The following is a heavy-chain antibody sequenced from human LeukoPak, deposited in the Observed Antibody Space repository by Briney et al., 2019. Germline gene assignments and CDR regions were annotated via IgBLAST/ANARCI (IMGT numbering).Heavy chain of an antibody. CDR1: GFTFSSYS. V-gene: IGHV3-21*01. CDR2: ISSSSSYI. Sequence: GGSLRLSCEASGFTFSSYSMNWVRQAPWKGLEWVSSISSSSSYIYYADSVKGRFTISRDNAKNSLYLQMNSLRAEDTAVYYCARSLTGGSPFDYWGQGTLVTVSS. J-gene: IGHJ4*02. D-gene: IGHD1-20*01. CDR3: ARSLTGGSPFDY.